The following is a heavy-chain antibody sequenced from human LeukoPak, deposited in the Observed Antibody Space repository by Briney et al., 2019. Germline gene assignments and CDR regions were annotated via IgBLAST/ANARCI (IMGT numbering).Heavy chain of an antibody. CDR2: IFTSGTT. Sequence: KPSETLSLTCTVSDGSLTTGSYYWSWIRQPAGERLEWIGRIFTSGTTKYNPSLKGRVTISLDTSKNQFSLKVRSVTVADTAVYYCARDGLPRQWDLPPESSYGLDVWGQGTMVTVSS. D-gene: IGHD1-26*01. J-gene: IGHJ6*02. CDR1: DGSLTTGSYY. CDR3: ARDGLPRQWDLPPESSYGLDV. V-gene: IGHV4-61*02.